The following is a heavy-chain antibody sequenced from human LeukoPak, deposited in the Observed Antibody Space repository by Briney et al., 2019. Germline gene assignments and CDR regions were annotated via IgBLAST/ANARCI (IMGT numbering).Heavy chain of an antibody. J-gene: IGHJ4*02. CDR2: INHSGST. D-gene: IGHD1-26*01. V-gene: IGHV4-34*01. CDR3: ARDQRYSGSYYGFDY. CDR1: GGSFSGYY. Sequence: SETLSLTCAVYGGSFSGYYWSWIRQPPGKGLEWIGEINHSGSTNYNPSLKSRVTISVDTSKNQFSLKLSSVTAADTAVYYCARDQRYSGSYYGFDYWGQGTLVIVSS.